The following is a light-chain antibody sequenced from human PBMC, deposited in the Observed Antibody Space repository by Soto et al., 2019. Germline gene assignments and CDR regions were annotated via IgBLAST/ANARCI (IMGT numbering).Light chain of an antibody. CDR1: SSDIGAYKF. J-gene: IGLJ2*01. V-gene: IGLV2-14*01. CDR2: EVS. Sequence: QSALTQPASVSGSPGQSITISCTGTSSDIGAYKFVSWYQQHPGKTPKLMIYEVSNRPSGVAHRLSGSKSGNAASLTISGLQAEDGADYYCSSYTRSKTLVFGGGTKLTVL. CDR3: SSYTRSKTLV.